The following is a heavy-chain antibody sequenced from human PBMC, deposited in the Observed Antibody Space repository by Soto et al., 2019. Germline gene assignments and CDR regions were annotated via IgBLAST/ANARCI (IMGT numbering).Heavy chain of an antibody. V-gene: IGHV4-31*03. D-gene: IGHD3-3*01. CDR3: ARSHVLRFLESLRYGMDV. CDR1: GCSISSGGYY. CDR2: IYYSGST. J-gene: IGHJ6*02. Sequence: QVQLQESGPGLVKPSQTLSLTCTVSGCSISSGGYYWSWIRQHPGKGLEWIGYIYYSGSTYYNPSLKSRVTISVDTSKNQFSLKLSSVTAADTAVYYWARSHVLRFLESLRYGMDVWGQGTTVTASS.